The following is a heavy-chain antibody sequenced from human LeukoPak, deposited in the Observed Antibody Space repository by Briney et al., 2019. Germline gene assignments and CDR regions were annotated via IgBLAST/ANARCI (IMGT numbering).Heavy chain of an antibody. J-gene: IGHJ4*02. D-gene: IGHD3-3*01. V-gene: IGHV1-2*06. CDR2: INPNSGGT. Sequence: ASVKVSCKASGYTFTGYYMHWVRQAPGQGLEWMGRINPNSGGTNYAQTFQGRVTMTRAPSISTASMDRSRRRTDDPAVFSCARVFGSGYYAFDYWGQGTLVTVSS. CDR3: ARVFGSGYYAFDY. CDR1: GYTFTGYY.